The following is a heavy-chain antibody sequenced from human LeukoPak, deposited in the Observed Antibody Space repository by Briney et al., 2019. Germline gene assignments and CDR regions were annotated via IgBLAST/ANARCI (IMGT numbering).Heavy chain of an antibody. CDR1: GFTFSSYW. D-gene: IGHD5-18*01. CDR2: INSDGSST. V-gene: IGHV3-74*01. Sequence: PGGSLRLSCAASGFTFSSYWMHWVRQAPGKGLVWVSRINSDGSSTSYADSVKGRFTISRDNAKNTLYLQMNSLRAEDTAVYYCARDQSARVQLWFFSGSNAFDIWGQGTMVTVSS. J-gene: IGHJ3*02. CDR3: ARDQSARVQLWFFSGSNAFDI.